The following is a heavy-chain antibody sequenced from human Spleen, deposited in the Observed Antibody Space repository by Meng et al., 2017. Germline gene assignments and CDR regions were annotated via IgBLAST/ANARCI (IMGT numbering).Heavy chain of an antibody. CDR1: GGSISSSSYY. J-gene: IGHJ5*02. Sequence: SETLSLTCTVSGGSISSSSYYWGWIRQPPGKGLEWIGSIYYSGSTYYNPSLKSRVTISVDTSKNQFSLKLSSVTAADTAVYYCARDWAHVLLWFGDRINWFDPWGQGTLVTVSS. V-gene: IGHV4-39*07. D-gene: IGHD3-10*01. CDR3: ARDWAHVLLWFGDRINWFDP. CDR2: IYYSGST.